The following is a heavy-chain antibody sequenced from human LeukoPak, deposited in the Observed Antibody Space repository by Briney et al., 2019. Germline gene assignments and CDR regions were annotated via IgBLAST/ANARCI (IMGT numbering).Heavy chain of an antibody. CDR1: GYSISSGYY. V-gene: IGHV4-38-2*02. D-gene: IGHD2-15*01. CDR2: IYYSGST. Sequence: ASETLSLTCAVSGYSISSGYYWGWIRQPPGKGLEWIGSIYYSGSTYYNPSLKSRVTMSVDTSKNQFSLKLCSVTAADTAVYYCARELPRFDPWGQGTLVTVSS. J-gene: IGHJ5*02. CDR3: ARELPRFDP.